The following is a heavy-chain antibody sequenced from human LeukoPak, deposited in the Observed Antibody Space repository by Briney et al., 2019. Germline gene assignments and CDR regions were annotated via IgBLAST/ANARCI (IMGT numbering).Heavy chain of an antibody. CDR1: GCTFSSSL. CDR3: ASGRVTAVY. Sequence: PGGSLRLSCAASGCTFSSSLMTWVRQAPGKGLEWVASVNQDGGEKNYVDSVKGRFTISRDNAKNSLYLQMNSLRTEDTAVYYCASGRVTAVYWGQGTLVTVSS. J-gene: IGHJ4*02. D-gene: IGHD2-21*02. V-gene: IGHV3-7*03. CDR2: VNQDGGEK.